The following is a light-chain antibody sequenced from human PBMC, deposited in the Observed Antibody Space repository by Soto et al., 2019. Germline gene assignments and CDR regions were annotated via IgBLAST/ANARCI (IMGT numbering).Light chain of an antibody. J-gene: IGKJ1*01. CDR2: AAS. CDR1: QSVSSF. V-gene: IGKV1-39*01. CDR3: QQSYSKWT. Sequence: DIPMTQSPSSLSASVGDRVTITCRARQSVSSFEIWYQQKPPKAPKRLIYAASNLESGIPARFSGSGSVTDFTLTISGLQPEDFATYYCQQSYSKWTFGQGTKVEIK.